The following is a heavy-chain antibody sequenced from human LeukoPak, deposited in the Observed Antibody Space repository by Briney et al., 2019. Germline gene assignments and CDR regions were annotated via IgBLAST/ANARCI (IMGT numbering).Heavy chain of an antibody. D-gene: IGHD3-16*01. Sequence: GASVKVSCKASGYTFSNYAMNWVRQAPGQGLEWMGWINTNTGDPTCAQGFRGRFVFSLDASVSTAYLQMNSLRAEDTAVYYCAREQKDYDYVWGEVGYFDYWGQGTLVTVSS. CDR1: GYTFSNYA. CDR3: AREQKDYDYVWGEVGYFDY. CDR2: INTNTGDP. V-gene: IGHV7-4-1*02. J-gene: IGHJ4*02.